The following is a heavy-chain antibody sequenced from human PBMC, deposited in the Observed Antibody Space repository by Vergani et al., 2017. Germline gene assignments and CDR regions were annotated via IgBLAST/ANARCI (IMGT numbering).Heavy chain of an antibody. CDR3: SRLRKSYRVATEFYYYYGMDV. V-gene: IGHV4-34*10. CDR2: INHSGST. CDR1: GGSFSGYY. J-gene: IGHJ6*02. Sequence: QVQLQESGPGLVKPSDTLSLTCADSGGSFSGYYWSWIRQPPGKGLEWLGEINHSGSTNYNPSLKSRVTISVDTSKNQFSLKLSSVTAADTAVYYCSRLRKSYRVATEFYYYYGMDVWGQGTTVTVSS. D-gene: IGHD5-12*01.